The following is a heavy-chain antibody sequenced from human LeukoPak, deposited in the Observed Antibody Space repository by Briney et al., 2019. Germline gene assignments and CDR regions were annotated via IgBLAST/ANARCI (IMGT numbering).Heavy chain of an antibody. CDR3: TTFPTYYFGSGSRNFDY. CDR1: GFTFSNAW. V-gene: IGHV3-15*01. CDR2: IKSKTDGGTT. D-gene: IGHD3-10*01. Sequence: PGGSLRLSCAASGFTFSNAWMSWVRQAPGKGLEWVGRIKSKTDGGTTDYAAPVKGRFTISRDDSKNTLYLQMNSLKTEDTAVYYCTTFPTYYFGSGSRNFDYWGQGTLVTVSS. J-gene: IGHJ4*02.